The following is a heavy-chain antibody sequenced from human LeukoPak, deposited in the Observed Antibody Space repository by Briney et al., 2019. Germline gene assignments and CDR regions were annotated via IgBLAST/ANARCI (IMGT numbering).Heavy chain of an antibody. J-gene: IGHJ4*02. CDR2: IYYSGST. V-gene: IGHV4-59*04. D-gene: IGHD5-12*01. CDR3: ASGYSGYEGAKFDY. CDR1: GFTFSRYSMN. Sequence: GSLRLSCAASGFTFSRYSMNWVRQPPGKGLEWIGNIYYSGSTYYNPSLKSRVSMSVDTSKKQFSLKLSSVTAADTAVYYCASGYSGYEGAKFDYWGQGTLVTVSS.